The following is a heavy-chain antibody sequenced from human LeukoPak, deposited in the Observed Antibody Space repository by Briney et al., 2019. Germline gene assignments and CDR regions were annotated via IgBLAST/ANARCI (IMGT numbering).Heavy chain of an antibody. Sequence: PSETLSLTCTVSGGSISRYYWSWIRQPPGKGLEWIGYIYYSGSTNYNPSLKSRVTISVDTSKNQFSLKLSSVTAADTAVYYCARLLGDYRGIYGMDVWGQGTTVTVSS. V-gene: IGHV4-59*08. CDR3: ARLLGDYRGIYGMDV. J-gene: IGHJ6*02. CDR2: IYYSGST. CDR1: GGSISRYY. D-gene: IGHD4-23*01.